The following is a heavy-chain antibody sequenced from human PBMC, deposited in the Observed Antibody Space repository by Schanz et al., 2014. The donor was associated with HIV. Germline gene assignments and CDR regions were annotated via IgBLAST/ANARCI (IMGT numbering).Heavy chain of an antibody. CDR3: TTDSEPYVY. D-gene: IGHD3-16*01. J-gene: IGHJ4*02. Sequence: EEQLVESGGGLVKPGGSLRLSCAASALTFRDAWMSWVRQAPGKGLEWVGRIKSKIDGGTTDYAAPVKGRFIISRDDSKHMLYVQMNSLRTEDTAIYFCTTDSEPYVYWGQGILVTVSS. CDR2: IKSKIDGGTT. CDR1: ALTFRDAW. V-gene: IGHV3-15*01.